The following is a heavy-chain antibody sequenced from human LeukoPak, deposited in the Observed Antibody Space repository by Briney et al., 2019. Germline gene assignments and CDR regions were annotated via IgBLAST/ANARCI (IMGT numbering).Heavy chain of an antibody. CDR2: TYYSGST. J-gene: IGHJ2*01. CDR1: GGSISSSSYY. V-gene: IGHV4-39*01. D-gene: IGHD2/OR15-2a*01. CDR3: ARAFRARYFDL. Sequence: SETLSLTCTVSGGSISSSSYYWGWIRQPPGKGLEWIGITYYSGSTYYNPSLKGRVTISVDTSKNQFSLKLSSVTAADTAVYYCARAFRARYFDLWGRGTLVTVSS.